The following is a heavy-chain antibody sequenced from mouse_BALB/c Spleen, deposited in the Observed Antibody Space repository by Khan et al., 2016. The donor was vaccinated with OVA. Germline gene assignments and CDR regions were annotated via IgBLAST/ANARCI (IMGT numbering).Heavy chain of an antibody. D-gene: IGHD1-3*01. CDR2: IYPGNSDT. CDR3: TRGGYSSFAY. V-gene: IGHV1-5*01. CDR1: GYSFTSYW. Sequence: VQLQQSGTVLARPGASVKMSCKASGYSFTSYWMYWIKQRPGQGLEWIGGIYPGNSDTSYNQKFKGKAKLTAGKSASTAYMEFSSLTNEDSAVYYCTRGGYSSFAYWGQGTLVTVSA. J-gene: IGHJ3*01.